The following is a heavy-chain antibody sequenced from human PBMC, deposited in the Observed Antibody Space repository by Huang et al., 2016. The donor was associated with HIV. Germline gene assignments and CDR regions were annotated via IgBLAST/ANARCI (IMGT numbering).Heavy chain of an antibody. CDR1: GYTFSSHA. D-gene: IGHD3-3*01. CDR3: ARDPLDIRRHFDF. J-gene: IGHJ4*02. CDR2: INGGNGDK. V-gene: IGHV1-3*01. Sequence: QVQLVQSGAEVKKPGPSVKVSCKTSGYTFSSHALHWLRQAPGQRPEWMGWINGGNGDKKYSQKFQGRVTITRDTSANIGYMELNSLLSEDTAVYYCARDPLDIRRHFDFWGQGSLVTVSS.